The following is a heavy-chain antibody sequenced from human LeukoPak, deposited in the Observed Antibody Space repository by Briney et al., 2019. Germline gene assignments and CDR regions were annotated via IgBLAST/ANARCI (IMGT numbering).Heavy chain of an antibody. V-gene: IGHV4-34*01. J-gene: IGHJ4*02. D-gene: IGHD6-13*01. CDR1: GGSFSGYY. CDR3: ARSPPSSSWYPNKADY. Sequence: SETLSLTCAVYGGSFSGYYWSWIRQPPGKGLEWIGEINHSGSTNYNPSLKSRVTISVDTSKNQFSLKLSSVTAADTAVYYCARSPPSSSWYPNKADYWGQGTLVTVPS. CDR2: INHSGST.